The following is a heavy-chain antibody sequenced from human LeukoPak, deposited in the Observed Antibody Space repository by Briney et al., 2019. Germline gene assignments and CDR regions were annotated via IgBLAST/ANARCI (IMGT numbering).Heavy chain of an antibody. V-gene: IGHV1-8*01. D-gene: IGHD3-3*01. CDR1: GYTFTSYD. CDR3: ARESADFDAFDI. Sequence: ASVKVSCKASGYTFTSYDINWVRQASGQGLEWMGWMNPNTGNTGYAHEFQGTVTMTRHTSISTAYMEVSSLRYDDTAVYYCARESADFDAFDIWGQGTLVTVSS. J-gene: IGHJ3*02. CDR2: MNPNTGNT.